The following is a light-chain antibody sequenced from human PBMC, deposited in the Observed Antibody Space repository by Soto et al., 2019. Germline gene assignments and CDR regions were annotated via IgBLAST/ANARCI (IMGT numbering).Light chain of an antibody. J-gene: IGKJ2*01. V-gene: IGKV1-39*01. CDR2: AAS. CDR1: QSVGSL. Sequence: DIQMTQSPSSLSASVGDRVTITCRASQSVGSLLNWFQQRPGIAPKLLIYAASTLQSGAPSRFSCSGAGTDFTLIIRSLQPEDFATYYCQQSYRLPYTFGQGTKLEI. CDR3: QQSYRLPYT.